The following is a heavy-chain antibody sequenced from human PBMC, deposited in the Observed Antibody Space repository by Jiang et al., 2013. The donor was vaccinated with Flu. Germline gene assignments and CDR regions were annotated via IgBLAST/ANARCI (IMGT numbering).Heavy chain of an antibody. V-gene: IGHV4-38-2*02. CDR2: IYHSGST. Sequence: GSGLVKPSETLSLTCAVSGYSISSGYYWGWIRQPPGKGLEWIGSIYHSGSTYYNPSLKSRVTISVDTSKNQFSLKLSSVTAADTAVYYCARDLRRSGAARPLLWHFYYYYYYGMDVWGQGTTVTVSS. D-gene: IGHD6-6*01. CDR1: GYSISSGYY. CDR3: ARDLRRSGAARPLLWHFYYYYYYGMDV. J-gene: IGHJ6*02.